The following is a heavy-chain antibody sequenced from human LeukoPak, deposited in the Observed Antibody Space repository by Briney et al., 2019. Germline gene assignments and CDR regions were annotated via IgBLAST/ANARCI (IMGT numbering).Heavy chain of an antibody. V-gene: IGHV3-48*02. J-gene: IGHJ4*02. CDR1: GXTFNTYT. CDR3: ARVRRYSSGWYVDY. D-gene: IGHD6-19*01. CDR2: ISSSSSTI. Sequence: GGSLRLSCAASGXTFNTYTVNWVRQAPGKGLEWVSYISSSSSTIYYADSVKGRFTISRDNAKNSLYLQMNSLRDEDTAVYYCARVRRYSSGWYVDYWGQGTLVAVSS.